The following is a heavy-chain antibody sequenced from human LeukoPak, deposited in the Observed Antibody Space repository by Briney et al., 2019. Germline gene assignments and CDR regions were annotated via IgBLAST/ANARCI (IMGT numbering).Heavy chain of an antibody. V-gene: IGHV4-34*01. J-gene: IGHJ4*02. Sequence: SETLSLTCAVYGGSFGGYYWSWIRQPPGKGLEWIGEINHSGSTNYNPSLKSRVTISVDTSKNQFSLKLSSVTAADTAVYYCARGVVQYLIDYWGQGTLVTVSS. CDR3: ARGVVQYLIDY. CDR2: INHSGST. CDR1: GGSFGGYY. D-gene: IGHD4-11*01.